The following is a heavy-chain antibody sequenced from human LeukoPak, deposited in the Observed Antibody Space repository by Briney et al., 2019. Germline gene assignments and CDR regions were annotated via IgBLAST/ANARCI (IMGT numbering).Heavy chain of an antibody. Sequence: GGSLRLSCAASGFTFSSYAMSWVRQAPGKGLEWVSAISGSGGSTYYADSVKGRFTISRDNSKNTLYLQMNSLRAEDTAVYYCAKSPVMITFGGACPPPSGEFDYWGQGTLVTVSS. J-gene: IGHJ4*02. V-gene: IGHV3-23*01. CDR2: ISGSGGST. CDR1: GFTFSSYA. D-gene: IGHD3-16*01. CDR3: AKSPVMITFGGACPPPSGEFDY.